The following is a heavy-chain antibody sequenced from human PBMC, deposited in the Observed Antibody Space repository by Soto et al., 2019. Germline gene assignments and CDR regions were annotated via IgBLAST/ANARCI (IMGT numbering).Heavy chain of an antibody. Sequence: ASVKVSCKASGYTFTSYSISWLRQAPVQGLEWMGWISAYNGNTNYAQKLQGRVTMTTDTSTSTAYMELRSLRSDDTAVYSCARGRSGWYFDYWGQGPLVTVSS. CDR1: GYTFTSYS. CDR2: ISAYNGNT. CDR3: ARGRSGWYFDY. D-gene: IGHD6-19*01. V-gene: IGHV1-18*01. J-gene: IGHJ4*02.